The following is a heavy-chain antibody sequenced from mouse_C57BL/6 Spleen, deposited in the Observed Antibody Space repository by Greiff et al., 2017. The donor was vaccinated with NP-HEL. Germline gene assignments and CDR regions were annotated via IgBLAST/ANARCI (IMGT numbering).Heavy chain of an antibody. CDR1: GFSLTSYA. Sequence: QVQLKESGPGLVAPSQSLSITCTVSGFSLTSYAISWVRQPPGKGLEWLGVIWTGGGTNYNSALKSRQSISKDNSKSQVFLKMNSLQTDDTARYYCASLYDYDGYYFDYWGQGTTLTVSS. CDR2: IWTGGGT. V-gene: IGHV2-9-1*01. J-gene: IGHJ2*01. CDR3: ASLYDYDGYYFDY. D-gene: IGHD2-4*01.